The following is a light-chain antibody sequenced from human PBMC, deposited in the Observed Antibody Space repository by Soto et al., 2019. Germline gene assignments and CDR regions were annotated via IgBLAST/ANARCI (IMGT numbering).Light chain of an antibody. Sequence: IVFTQSPSTVSLSPGERATLSCRASPSVTNYLAWYQQKPGQPPRLLIYGAFNRAAGIPARFSGSGSGTDFTLTISSLEPEDSAVYYCQQRNIWPPVTFGQGTRLEI. CDR2: GAF. J-gene: IGKJ5*01. CDR3: QQRNIWPPVT. CDR1: PSVTNY. V-gene: IGKV3-11*01.